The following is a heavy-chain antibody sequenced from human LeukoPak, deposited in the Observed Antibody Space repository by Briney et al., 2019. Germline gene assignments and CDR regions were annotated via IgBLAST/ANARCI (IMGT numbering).Heavy chain of an antibody. V-gene: IGHV1-2*06. CDR2: INSNSGGT. Sequence: ASVKVSCKTSGYTFTDYYIYWVRQAPGQGLEWMGQINSNSGGTNYAQKFQDRVTVTRDTSITTAYMELSRLKSDDKAVYYCARSISGSPRGGGGYWGQGTLVTVSS. CDR3: ARSISGSPRGGGGY. D-gene: IGHD1-26*01. J-gene: IGHJ4*02. CDR1: GYTFTDYY.